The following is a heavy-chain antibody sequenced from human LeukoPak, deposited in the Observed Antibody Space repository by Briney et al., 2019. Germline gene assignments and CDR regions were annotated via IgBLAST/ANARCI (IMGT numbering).Heavy chain of an antibody. Sequence: SETLSLTCTVTGGSINSYYWNWIRQSPGKGLEWIGYMYYSGGTNYNPSLKSRVTISLDTSKNQISLKLTSVTAADTAVYYCARRPSGSSWYYFDYWGQGLLVTVSS. V-gene: IGHV4-59*08. J-gene: IGHJ4*02. CDR1: GGSINSYY. CDR3: ARRPSGSSWYYFDY. CDR2: MYYSGGT. D-gene: IGHD3-10*01.